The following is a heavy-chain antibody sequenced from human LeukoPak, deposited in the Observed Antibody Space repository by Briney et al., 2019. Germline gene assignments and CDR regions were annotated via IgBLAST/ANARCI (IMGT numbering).Heavy chain of an antibody. CDR3: AQISVDTSRDRWSDFDS. CDR1: GFTFNTYA. CDR2: LSSTGINT. D-gene: IGHD5-18*01. V-gene: IGHV3-23*01. Sequence: PGGSLRLSCAASGFTFNTYAMTWLRQAPGKGLEWVSALSSTGINTYYADFVKGRFTISRDNSKNMLYLQMNGLRVKDTAVYYCAQISVDTSRDRWSDFDSWGQGILVTVSS. J-gene: IGHJ4*02.